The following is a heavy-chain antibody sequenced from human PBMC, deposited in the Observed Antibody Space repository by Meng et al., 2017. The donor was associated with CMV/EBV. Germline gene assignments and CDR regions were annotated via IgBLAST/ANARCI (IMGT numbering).Heavy chain of an antibody. J-gene: IGHJ4*02. CDR1: GYSFTSYW. D-gene: IGHD2-2*02. CDR2: IYPGDSDT. Sequence: GESLKISCKGSGYSFTSYWIGWVRQVPGKGLEWMWIIYPGDSDTRYSQSFQGQVTISADKSISTAYLQWRSLKASDTAMYYCARHLRYCSSTSCYIGAYWGQGTLVTVSS. V-gene: IGHV5-51*01. CDR3: ARHLRYCSSTSCYIGAY.